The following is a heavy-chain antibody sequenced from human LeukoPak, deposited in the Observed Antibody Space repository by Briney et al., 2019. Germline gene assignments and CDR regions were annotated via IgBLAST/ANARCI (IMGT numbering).Heavy chain of an antibody. CDR1: GGSLSSSRYY. J-gene: IGHJ4*02. Sequence: SETLSLTCTDCGGSLSSSRYYWGWIGQPPGKGLEWIGCGYYSGSTYYNPSLKRRATISVDTSKKQFSLKLTAVTAGATAGYYCARQYSSGWFNYFDYWGQGTLVTVSS. CDR2: GYYSGST. V-gene: IGHV4-39*01. CDR3: ARQYSSGWFNYFDY. D-gene: IGHD6-19*01.